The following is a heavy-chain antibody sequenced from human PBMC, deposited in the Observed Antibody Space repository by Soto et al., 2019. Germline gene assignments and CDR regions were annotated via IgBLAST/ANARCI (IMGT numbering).Heavy chain of an antibody. CDR3: TRGSLGYVFDY. CDR1: GFTFSSYW. D-gene: IGHD6-13*01. CDR2: INNDGSST. Sequence: GGSLSLSCAASGFTFSSYWMHWVRQAPGKGLVWVSRINNDGSSTSYADSVKGRFTISRDNAKNTLYLQMNSLRAEDTAVYYCTRGSLGYVFDYWGQGALVTVSS. J-gene: IGHJ4*02. V-gene: IGHV3-74*01.